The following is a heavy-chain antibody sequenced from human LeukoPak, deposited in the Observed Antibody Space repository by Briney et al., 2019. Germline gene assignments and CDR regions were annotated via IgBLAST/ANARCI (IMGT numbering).Heavy chain of an antibody. Sequence: PGRSLRLSCAASGFTFSSYGMHWVRQAPGKGLEWVAVISYDGSNKYYADSVKGRFTISRDNSKNTLYLQMNSLRAEDTAVYYCARAAGSYGGSYGGRFDYWGQGTLVTVSS. CDR1: GFTFSSYG. CDR3: ARAAGSYGGSYGGRFDY. V-gene: IGHV3-30*03. D-gene: IGHD1-26*01. CDR2: ISYDGSNK. J-gene: IGHJ4*02.